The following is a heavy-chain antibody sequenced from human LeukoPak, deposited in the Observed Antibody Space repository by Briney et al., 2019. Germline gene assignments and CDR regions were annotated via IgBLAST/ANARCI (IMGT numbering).Heavy chain of an antibody. J-gene: IGHJ2*01. Sequence: PGGSLRLSCAASGFTFSSYAMSWVRQAPGKGLEWVSAISGSGGSTYYADSVKGRFTISRDNSKNTLYLQMNSLRAEDTAVYYCAKDYIAGPWRHWYFDLWGRGTLVTVSS. CDR3: AKDYIAGPWRHWYFDL. CDR1: GFTFSSYA. V-gene: IGHV3-23*01. D-gene: IGHD6-13*01. CDR2: ISGSGGST.